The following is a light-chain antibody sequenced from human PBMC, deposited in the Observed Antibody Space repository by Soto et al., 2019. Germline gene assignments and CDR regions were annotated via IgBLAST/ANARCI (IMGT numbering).Light chain of an antibody. CDR1: QSVLYSSNNKNY. J-gene: IGKJ1*01. CDR3: QQYYSTRLT. V-gene: IGKV4-1*01. Sequence: DIVMTQSPDSLAVSLGERATINCKSSQSVLYSSNNKNYLAWYQQKPGQPPKLLISWASTRESGVPDRFSGSGSGTDVTLTISSLQAEDVAVYYCQQYYSTRLTFGQGTKVEI. CDR2: WAS.